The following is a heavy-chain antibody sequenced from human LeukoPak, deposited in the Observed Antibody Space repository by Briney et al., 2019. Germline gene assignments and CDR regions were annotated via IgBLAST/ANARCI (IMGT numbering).Heavy chain of an antibody. V-gene: IGHV3-33*01. CDR1: GFTFSSYG. J-gene: IGHJ4*02. Sequence: GGSLRLSCAASGFTFSSYGMHWVRQAPGKGLEWVAVIWYDGSNKYYADSVKGRFTISRDNSKNTLNLQMNSLRAEDTAVYYCARAGDAGSFFDYWGQGTLVTVSS. CDR3: ARAGDAGSFFDY. CDR2: IWYDGSNK. D-gene: IGHD5-24*01.